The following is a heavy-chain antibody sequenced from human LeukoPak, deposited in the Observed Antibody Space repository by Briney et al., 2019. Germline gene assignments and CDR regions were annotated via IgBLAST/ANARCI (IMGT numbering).Heavy chain of an antibody. D-gene: IGHD2-2*01. CDR1: GFTFSSYA. Sequence: GGSLRLSCAASGFTFSSYAMIWVRRSPGEGLEGVSAMSGSGGSTYYADCVEGRFTISSDNSTNTLYLQMNSLRAEDTAVYYSAKVLCSSTSCYYYYGMDVWGQGTTVTVSS. V-gene: IGHV3-23*01. CDR2: MSGSGGST. J-gene: IGHJ6*02. CDR3: AKVLCSSTSCYYYYGMDV.